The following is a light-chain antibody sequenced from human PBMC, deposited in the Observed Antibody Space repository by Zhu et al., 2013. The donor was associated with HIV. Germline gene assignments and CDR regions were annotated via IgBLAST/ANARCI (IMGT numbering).Light chain of an antibody. CDR3: QTWDASIAV. J-gene: IGLJ1*01. CDR2: QSA. V-gene: IGLV3-1*01. CDR1: ELGNKD. Sequence: SYELTQPPSVSVSPGQTATISCSGDELGNKDVSWYQQKTGQSPILVIYQSAKRPSGIPERFSASNSGNTATLTISGTQTMDEADYYCQTWDASIAVFGPGTKVTVL.